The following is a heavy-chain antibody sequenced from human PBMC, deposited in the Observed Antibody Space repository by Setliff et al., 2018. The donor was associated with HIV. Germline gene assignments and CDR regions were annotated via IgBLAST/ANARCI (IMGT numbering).Heavy chain of an antibody. D-gene: IGHD5-18*01. Sequence: GGSLRLSCTTSGFTFGDYGMSWVRQAPGKGLEWVGFISSKAYGGTNEYAASVKGRFTISRDDSKSIAYLQMNSLKTEDTAVYYCTREAVMEGYSYGSACGYWGQGTLVTVSS. CDR2: ISSKAYGGTN. CDR3: TREAVMEGYSYGSACGY. CDR1: GFTFGDYG. V-gene: IGHV3-49*04. J-gene: IGHJ4*02.